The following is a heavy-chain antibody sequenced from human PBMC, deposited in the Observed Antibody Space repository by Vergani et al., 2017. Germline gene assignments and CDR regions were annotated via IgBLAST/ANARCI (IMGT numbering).Heavy chain of an antibody. V-gene: IGHV4-59*13. Sequence: QVQLHESGPGLVKPSETLSLTCTVSGGSFNTYYWSWIRQSPGKGLEWIGYIYSTGSTNYNPSLNSRVTMSVDTSKNQFSLKLRSVTAADTAVYFCARVMYRDEASTGYRLEGMDIWGQGTTVTISS. CDR3: ARVMYRDEASTGYRLEGMDI. CDR2: IYSTGST. CDR1: GGSFNTYY. D-gene: IGHD3-9*01. J-gene: IGHJ6*02.